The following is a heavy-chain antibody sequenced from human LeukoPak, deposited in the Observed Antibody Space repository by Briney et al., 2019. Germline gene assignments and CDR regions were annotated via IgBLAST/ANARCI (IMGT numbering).Heavy chain of an antibody. D-gene: IGHD3-10*01. Sequence: HPGGSLRLSCAASGFTFSSYWMSWVRQAPGKGLEWVANIKQDGSEKYYVDSVKGRFTISRDNAKNSLYLQMNSLRAEDTAVYYCARTLVYGSGSYFSVEGLEITYYFDYWGQGTLVTVSS. CDR1: GFTFSSYW. V-gene: IGHV3-7*03. CDR2: IKQDGSEK. J-gene: IGHJ4*02. CDR3: ARTLVYGSGSYFSVEGLEITYYFDY.